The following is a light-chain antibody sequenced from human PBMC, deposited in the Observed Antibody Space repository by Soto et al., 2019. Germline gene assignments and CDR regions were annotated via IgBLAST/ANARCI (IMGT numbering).Light chain of an antibody. CDR2: KAS. CDR3: QQYSSYSYT. V-gene: IGKV1-5*03. Sequence: DIQMTQSPCTLSASVGDRVTITCRASQSISSWLAWYQQKPGKAPKLLIYKASSLESGVPARFSGSGSGTEFTLTISSLQPDDFVTYYCQQYSSYSYTFGQGTKMEIK. J-gene: IGKJ2*01. CDR1: QSISSW.